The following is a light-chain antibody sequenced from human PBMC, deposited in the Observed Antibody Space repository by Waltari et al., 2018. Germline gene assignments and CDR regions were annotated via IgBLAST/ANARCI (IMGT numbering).Light chain of an antibody. CDR3: QQYNNWPPLYT. CDR1: QSISTN. CDR2: DTS. J-gene: IGKJ2*01. V-gene: IGKV3-15*01. Sequence: EIVMTQSPATLSMSPGERATLSCRASQSISTNLAWYQQRPGQAPRFLIYDTSTRATGIPVKFSGSGSGTEFTLTISDLQPEDFAVYYCQQYNNWPPLYTFGQGTKLDIK.